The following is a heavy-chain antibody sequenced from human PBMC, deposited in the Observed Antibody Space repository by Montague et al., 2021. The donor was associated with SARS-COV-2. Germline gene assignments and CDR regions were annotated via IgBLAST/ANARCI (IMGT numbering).Heavy chain of an antibody. CDR1: GVAVRRRRS. J-gene: IGHJ6*02. V-gene: IGHV4-61*01. Sequence: SETLSLTCTVSGVAVRRRRSGEHTPEPRSPLQRVWCPPYGRRTDYNPSLKSRVTISIDTSKNQFSLKLSSVTAADTAVYYCARWGEYYDSPYYYYAMDVWGQGTTVNV. D-gene: IGHD3-3*01. CDR2: PPYGRRT. CDR3: ARWGEYYDSPYYYYAMDV.